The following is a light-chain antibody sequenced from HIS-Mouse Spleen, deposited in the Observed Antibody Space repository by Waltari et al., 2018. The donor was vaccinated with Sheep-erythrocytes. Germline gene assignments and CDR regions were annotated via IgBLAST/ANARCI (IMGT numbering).Light chain of an antibody. J-gene: IGKJ2*01. Sequence: EIVLTQSPATLSLSPGERATLSCRASQSVSSYLAWYQQKPGQAPRLLIYDASNRATGSPARVSCSGSGTDFTRTISSLEPEDFAVYYCQQRSNWPPYTFGQGTKLEIK. CDR3: QQRSNWPPYT. CDR1: QSVSSY. CDR2: DAS. V-gene: IGKV3-11*01.